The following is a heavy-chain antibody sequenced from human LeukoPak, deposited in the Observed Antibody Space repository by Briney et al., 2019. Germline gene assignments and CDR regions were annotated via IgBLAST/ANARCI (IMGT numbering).Heavy chain of an antibody. D-gene: IGHD3-22*01. CDR1: GYSISSGYY. CDR2: IYHGGTT. J-gene: IGHJ3*02. V-gene: IGHV4-38-2*02. CDR3: ARTGSGYYPDAFDI. Sequence: SETLSLTCTVSGYSISSGYYWGWIRQPPGKGLEWIGNIYHGGTTYYNPSLKSRVTISVDTSKNQFSLKLSSVTAADTAVYYCARTGSGYYPDAFDIWGQGTMVTVSS.